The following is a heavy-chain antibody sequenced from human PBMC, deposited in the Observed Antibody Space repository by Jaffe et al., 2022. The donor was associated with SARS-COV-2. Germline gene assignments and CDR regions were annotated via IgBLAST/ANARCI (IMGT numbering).Heavy chain of an antibody. CDR2: INAANGNT. Sequence: QVQLVQSGAEMKKPGASVKVSCKASGYTFSNYAMHWVRQAPGQRLEWMGWINAANGNTIYSQKFQGSITFTRDTSASTAYMELSSLRSEDTAVYYCARGCFITSCYGVGGYMDVWGKGTTVTVSS. CDR3: ARGCFITSCYGVGGYMDV. J-gene: IGHJ6*03. V-gene: IGHV1-3*01. D-gene: IGHD2-2*01. CDR1: GYTFSNYA.